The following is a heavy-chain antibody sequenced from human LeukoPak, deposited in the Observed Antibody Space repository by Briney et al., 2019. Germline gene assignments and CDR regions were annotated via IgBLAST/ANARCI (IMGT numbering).Heavy chain of an antibody. Sequence: ASVKVSCKASGYTFTSYAMNWVRQAPGQGLEWMGWINTNTGNPTYAQGFTGRFVFSLDTSVSTAYLQISSLKAEDTAVYYCARDDVAYSSGWYDKKTIDYWGQGTLVTVSS. CDR1: GYTFTSYA. CDR3: ARDDVAYSSGWYDKKTIDY. D-gene: IGHD6-19*01. V-gene: IGHV7-4-1*02. CDR2: INTNTGNP. J-gene: IGHJ4*02.